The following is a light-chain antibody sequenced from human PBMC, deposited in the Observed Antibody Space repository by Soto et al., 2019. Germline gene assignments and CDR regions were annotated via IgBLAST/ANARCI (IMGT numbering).Light chain of an antibody. J-gene: IGKJ2*02. CDR3: QQYDSVPLCT. Sequence: EIVLTQSPGTLSLSPGERATLSCRASQSVSSSYLAWYQQKPGQAPRLLIYGASSRATGIPERFSGSGSGTDFTLTISRLQPEDFSLYYCQQYDSVPLCTCGLGTNLEIK. CDR1: QSVSSSY. V-gene: IGKV3-20*01. CDR2: GAS.